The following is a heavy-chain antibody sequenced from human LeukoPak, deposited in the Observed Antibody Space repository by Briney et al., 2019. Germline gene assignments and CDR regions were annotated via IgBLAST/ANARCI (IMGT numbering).Heavy chain of an antibody. CDR1: GFTFSSYA. CDR3: AKDLVGATGGD. J-gene: IGHJ4*02. CDR2: ISGSGGST. Sequence: GGSLRLSCAASGFTFSSYAMSWVRQAPGKGLEWVSAISGSGGSTYYADSVKGRFSISRDNSKNTLYLQMNSLRAEDTAVYYCAKDLVGATGGDWGQGTPVTVSS. V-gene: IGHV3-23*01. D-gene: IGHD1-26*01.